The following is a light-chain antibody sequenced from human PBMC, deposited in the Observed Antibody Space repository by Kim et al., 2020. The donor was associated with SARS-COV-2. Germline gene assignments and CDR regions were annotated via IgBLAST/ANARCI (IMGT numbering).Light chain of an antibody. CDR1: STNIGDLG. V-gene: IGLV10-54*01. CDR2: RNN. Sequence: QAGLTQPPSMSKDLRQTATLTCTGSSTNIGDLGAAWLQQHQGLPPQLLSYRNNNRPSGISERFSASRSGNTASLTLAALQPEDEAVYYCSSWDRSLRTWVFGGGTQLSVL. J-gene: IGLJ3*02. CDR3: SSWDRSLRTWV.